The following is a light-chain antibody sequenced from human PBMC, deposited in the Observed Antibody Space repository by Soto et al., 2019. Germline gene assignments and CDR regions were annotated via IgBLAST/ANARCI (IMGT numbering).Light chain of an antibody. J-gene: IGKJ1*01. Sequence: DIQMTQSPSTLSASVGDRVTITCRASQSISFWLAWFQQKPGKAPKLLIYKASSLESGVPSRFSGSGSGTEFTLTISSLQPDDFATYYCQQYDSYLWTFVQGTKVEVK. CDR1: QSISFW. CDR2: KAS. V-gene: IGKV1-5*03. CDR3: QQYDSYLWT.